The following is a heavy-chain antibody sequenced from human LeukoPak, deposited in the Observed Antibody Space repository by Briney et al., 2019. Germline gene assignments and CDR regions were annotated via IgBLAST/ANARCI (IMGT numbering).Heavy chain of an antibody. Sequence: GGSLRLSCAASGFIVSSNYMSWVRQAPGKGLEWVSVIYSGGSTYYADSVKGRFIISRDNSKNTLYLQMNSLRADDTAVYYCARVLSRGYDVGYYFDYWGQGTLVTVSS. J-gene: IGHJ4*02. CDR3: ARVLSRGYDVGYYFDY. D-gene: IGHD5-12*01. CDR1: GFIVSSNY. CDR2: IYSGGST. V-gene: IGHV3-53*01.